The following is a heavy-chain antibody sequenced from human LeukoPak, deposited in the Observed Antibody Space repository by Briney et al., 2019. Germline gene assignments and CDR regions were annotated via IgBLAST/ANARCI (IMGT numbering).Heavy chain of an antibody. D-gene: IGHD4-23*01. CDR1: GASISSSSDY. CDR2: IYYSGST. Sequence: KPSETLSLTCTVSGASISSSSDYWGWIRQPPGKGLEWIGSIYYSGSTYYNPSLKSRVTISVDTSKNQFSLKLSSVTAADTAVYYCANTYGGNPIDYWGQGTLVTVSS. CDR3: ANTYGGNPIDY. J-gene: IGHJ4*02. V-gene: IGHV4-39*01.